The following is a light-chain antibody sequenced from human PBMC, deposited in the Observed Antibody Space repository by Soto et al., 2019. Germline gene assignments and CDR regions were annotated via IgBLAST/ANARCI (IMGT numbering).Light chain of an antibody. J-gene: IGKJ1*01. CDR3: QQYSSSQT. CDR1: QSVSSSY. V-gene: IGKV3-20*01. CDR2: GAS. Sequence: EIVLTQSPGTLSLSPGERATLPCRASQSVSSSYLAWYQQIPGQAPRLLIYGASSRATGIPDRFSGSGSEIDFTLTISRLEPEDIAVYYCQQYSSSQTFDQGTKVDIK.